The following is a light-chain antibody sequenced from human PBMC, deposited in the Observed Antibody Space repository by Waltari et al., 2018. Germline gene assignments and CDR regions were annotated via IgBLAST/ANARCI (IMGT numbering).Light chain of an antibody. V-gene: IGKV3-20*01. J-gene: IGKJ2*01. CDR3: QQYGSSILYT. CDR1: QSLTKRY. CDR2: GAS. Sequence: VLTQSPGTLSLSPGERATLSCRSSQSLTKRYLAGYQQKPGQAPRLLIYGASSRAAGIPDRFSGSGSGTDYTLTISRLEPDDCAVYYCQQYGSSILYTFGQGTKLEIK.